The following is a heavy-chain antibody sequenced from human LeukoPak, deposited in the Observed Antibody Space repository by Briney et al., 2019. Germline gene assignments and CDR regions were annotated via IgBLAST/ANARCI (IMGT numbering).Heavy chain of an antibody. J-gene: IGHJ4*02. CDR2: IYPSGST. CDR1: GPSIISGGYD. D-gene: IGHD6-19*01. Sequence: PSETLSLTCTLSGPSIISGGYDWTWIRQPAEKGLEWIGRIYPSGSTNYNPSLKRRVTISVETSKNQFSLKMNSATVAYRALYYCARSTGSSRWRYFDYWGQGTLVTVSS. V-gene: IGHV4-61*02. CDR3: ARSTGSSRWRYFDY.